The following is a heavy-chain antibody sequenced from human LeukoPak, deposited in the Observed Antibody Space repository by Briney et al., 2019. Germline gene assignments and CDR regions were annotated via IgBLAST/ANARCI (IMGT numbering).Heavy chain of an antibody. V-gene: IGHV4-38-2*02. J-gene: IGHJ4*02. Sequence: PSETLSLTCTVSGYSISSGYYWGWIRQPPGQGLEWIGSIYHSGSTYYSPSLKSRVTISVDTSKNQFSLKLSSVTAADTAVYYCARGSLYCSGGSCYPYYFDYWGQGTLVTVSS. CDR3: ARGSLYCSGGSCYPYYFDY. CDR1: GYSISSGYY. D-gene: IGHD2-15*01. CDR2: IYHSGST.